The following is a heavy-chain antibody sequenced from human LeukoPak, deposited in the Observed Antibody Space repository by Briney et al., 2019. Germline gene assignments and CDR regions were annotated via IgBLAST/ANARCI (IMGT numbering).Heavy chain of an antibody. J-gene: IGHJ4*02. CDR1: GYTFAAYY. Sequence: ASVKVSCKASGYTFAAYYMHWVRQAPGQGLEWMGRINPNSGGTDYAHKFQGRVTMTTDTSINTAYLELTWLGSDDTAVYYCVRDPNYHDTSGSIGCNYWGQGTLVTVSS. CDR3: VRDPNYHDTSGSIGCNY. V-gene: IGHV1-2*06. D-gene: IGHD3-22*01. CDR2: INPNSGGT.